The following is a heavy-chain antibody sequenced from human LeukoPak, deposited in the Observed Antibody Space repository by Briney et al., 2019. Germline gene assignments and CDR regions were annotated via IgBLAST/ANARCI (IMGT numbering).Heavy chain of an antibody. CDR2: INWNGGST. J-gene: IGHJ3*02. D-gene: IGHD1-26*01. Sequence: PGGSLRLSCAASGFTFDDYGMSWVRQAPGKGLEWVSGINWNGGSTGYADSVKGRFTISRDNAKNSLYLQMNSLRAEDTALYYCARAIADHEEQHDAFGIWGQGTMVTVSS. CDR1: GFTFDDYG. V-gene: IGHV3-20*04. CDR3: ARAIADHEEQHDAFGI.